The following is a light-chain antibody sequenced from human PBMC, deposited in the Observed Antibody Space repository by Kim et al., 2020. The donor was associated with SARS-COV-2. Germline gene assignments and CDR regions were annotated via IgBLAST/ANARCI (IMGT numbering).Light chain of an antibody. CDR3: SSYTTTNTLV. J-gene: IGLJ3*02. Sequence: GQSITISCPGTSSDIGDYNSVSWYQQHPGKAPELILYDVNNGPSGVSNRFSGSKSGNTASLTISGLQAEDEAEYYCSSYTTTNTLVFGGGTQLTVL. CDR2: DVN. CDR1: SSDIGDYNS. V-gene: IGLV2-14*03.